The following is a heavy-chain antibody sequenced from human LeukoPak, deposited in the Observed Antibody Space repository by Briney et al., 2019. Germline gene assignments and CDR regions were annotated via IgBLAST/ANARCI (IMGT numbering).Heavy chain of an antibody. V-gene: IGHV4-34*01. D-gene: IGHD3-10*01. CDR3: ARYCGSENYCISY. J-gene: IGHJ4*01. CDR2: INHSGTI. CDR1: GASFSANY. Sequence: SETLSLTCAVYGASFSANYWTWIRQPPGKGLEWIAEINHSGTITYKPSLKSRLTISADTSKNQFSLKVSSVTAADTAVYYCARYCGSENYCISYWGQGTLVTVSS.